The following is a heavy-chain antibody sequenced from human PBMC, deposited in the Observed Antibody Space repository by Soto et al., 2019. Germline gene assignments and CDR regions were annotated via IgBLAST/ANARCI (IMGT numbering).Heavy chain of an antibody. CDR1: GFTFNNYA. CDR2: ISGSSATT. V-gene: IGHV3-23*01. CDR3: AKGDCSGGSCYRGFDS. Sequence: PGGSLRLSCAASGFTFNNYAMTWVRQAPGVGLEWVSTISGSSATTYYTDSVKGRFTISRDNSKHTLSLQMNSLRADDTAMYYCAKGDCSGGSCYRGFDSWGQGALVTVSS. J-gene: IGHJ4*02. D-gene: IGHD2-15*01.